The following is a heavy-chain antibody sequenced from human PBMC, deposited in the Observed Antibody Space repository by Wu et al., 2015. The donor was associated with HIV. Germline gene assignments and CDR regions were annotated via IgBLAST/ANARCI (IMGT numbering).Heavy chain of an antibody. CDR1: GYTFTSYD. J-gene: IGHJ3*02. Sequence: QVQLVQSGAEVKKPGASVKVSCKASGYTFTSYDISWVRQAPGQGLEWMGRIIPIFGTANYAQKFQGRVTMTRDTSISTAYMELSRLRSDDTAVYYCATRYCSGGSCYPLVYAFDIWGQGTMVTVSS. D-gene: IGHD2-15*01. CDR2: IIPIFGTA. V-gene: IGHV1-2*02. CDR3: ATRYCSGGSCYPLVYAFDI.